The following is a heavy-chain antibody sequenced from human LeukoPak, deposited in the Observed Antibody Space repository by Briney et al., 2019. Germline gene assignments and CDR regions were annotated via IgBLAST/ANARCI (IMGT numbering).Heavy chain of an antibody. Sequence: PGGSLRLSCAASGFTFSSYSMNWVRQAPGKGLEWVSSISSSSYIYYADSVKGRFTISRDNAKNSLYLQMNSLRAEDTAVYYCASAGTYYDFWSGYSNWFDPWGQGTLVTVSS. CDR1: GFTFSSYS. D-gene: IGHD3-3*01. CDR3: ASAGTYYDFWSGYSNWFDP. J-gene: IGHJ5*02. CDR2: ISSSSYI. V-gene: IGHV3-21*01.